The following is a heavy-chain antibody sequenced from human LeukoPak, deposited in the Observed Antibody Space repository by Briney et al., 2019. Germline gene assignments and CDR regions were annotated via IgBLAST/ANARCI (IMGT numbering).Heavy chain of an antibody. Sequence: GASVNVSCTASGYTFTSYYMHWVRQAPGQGLEWMGIINPSGGSTSYAQTLQGRVTMTRDTSTSTVYMELSSLRSEDTAVYYCARAVVVPLGAHMDVWGQGTTVTVSS. CDR1: GYTFTSYY. CDR3: ARAVVVPLGAHMDV. D-gene: IGHD2-2*01. CDR2: INPSGGST. J-gene: IGHJ6*02. V-gene: IGHV1-46*01.